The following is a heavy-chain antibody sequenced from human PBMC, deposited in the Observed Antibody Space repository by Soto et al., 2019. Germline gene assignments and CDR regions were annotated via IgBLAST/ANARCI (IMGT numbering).Heavy chain of an antibody. J-gene: IGHJ3*02. CDR2: IYPGDSDT. CDR1: GYSFTSYW. CDR3: ARHCESSGYYYECAFDI. Sequence: PGESLKISCKGSGYSFTSYWIGWVRQMPGKGLEWMGIIYPGDSDTRYSPSFQGQVTISADKSISTAYLQWSSLKASDTAMYYCARHCESSGYYYECAFDIWGQGTMVTVSS. D-gene: IGHD3-22*01. V-gene: IGHV5-51*01.